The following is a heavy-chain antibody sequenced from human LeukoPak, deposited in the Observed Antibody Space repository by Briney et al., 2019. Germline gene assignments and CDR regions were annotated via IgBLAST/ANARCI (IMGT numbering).Heavy chain of an antibody. CDR2: INPSGGST. J-gene: IGHJ5*02. D-gene: IGHD1-26*01. CDR1: GYTFTSYY. CDR3: ARVPRMAGAQWFNWFDP. Sequence: GASVKVSCKASGYTFTSYYMHWVRQAPGQGLEWMGIINPSGGSTSYAQTFQGRVTMTRDTSTSTVYMELSSLRSEDTAVYYCARVPRMAGAQWFNWFDPWGQGTLVTVSS. V-gene: IGHV1-46*01.